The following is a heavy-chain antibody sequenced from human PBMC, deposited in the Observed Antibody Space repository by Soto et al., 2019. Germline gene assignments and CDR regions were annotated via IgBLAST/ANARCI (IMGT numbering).Heavy chain of an antibody. V-gene: IGHV4-61*08. J-gene: IGHJ5*02. CDR2: IYYSGST. Sequence: SETLSLTCTVSGGSISSGGYYWSWIRQPPGKGLEWIGHIYYSGSTNYNPALKSRVTISVDTSKSQFSLKLSSVTAADTAVYYCAKDSGYNYGYFRWFDPWGQGTLVTVSS. CDR1: GGSISSGGYY. D-gene: IGHD5-18*01. CDR3: AKDSGYNYGYFRWFDP.